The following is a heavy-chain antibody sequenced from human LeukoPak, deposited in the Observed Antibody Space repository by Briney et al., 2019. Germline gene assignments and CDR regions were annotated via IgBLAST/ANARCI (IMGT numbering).Heavy chain of an antibody. Sequence: GGSLRLSCAASGFFFSNSGMHWVRQAPGKRLEWVAILPYDGNNEYYADSVKGRFTASRDNSENTLYLQMNSLRSEDTAVYYCAKDGLYCTGGSCYNLLNSWGQGTLVIVSS. CDR3: AKDGLYCTGGSCYNLLNS. V-gene: IGHV3-30*18. CDR2: LPYDGNNE. CDR1: GFFFSNSG. D-gene: IGHD2-15*01. J-gene: IGHJ4*02.